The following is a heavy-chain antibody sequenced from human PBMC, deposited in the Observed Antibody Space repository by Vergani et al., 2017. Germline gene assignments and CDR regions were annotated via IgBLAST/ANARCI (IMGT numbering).Heavy chain of an antibody. D-gene: IGHD2-21*01. CDR1: GDSLSSSDHY. V-gene: IGHV4-31*03. CDR2: IFRSGTT. Sequence: VQLQESGPGLVKPSQTLSLTCTVSGDSLSSSDHYWSWIRQRSDKGLEWVGHIFRSGTTYYNPSLKSRLIMSVDTSKNQFSLKLTSGTAADTAMYYCARENVVIARIFDFWGQGTLVTVSS. CDR3: ARENVVIARIFDF. J-gene: IGHJ4*02.